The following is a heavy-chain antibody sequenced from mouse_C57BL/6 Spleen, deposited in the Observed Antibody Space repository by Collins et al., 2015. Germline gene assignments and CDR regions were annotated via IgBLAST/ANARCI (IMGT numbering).Heavy chain of an antibody. CDR1: GYTFTDYE. CDR2: IDPETGGT. J-gene: IGHJ2*01. V-gene: IGHV1-15*01. D-gene: IGHD1-1*01. Sequence: QVQLQQSGAGLVRPGASVTLSCKASGYTFTDYEMHWVKQTPVHGLEWIGAIDPETGGTAYNQKFKGKAILTADKSSSTAYMELRSLTSEDSAVYYCTRREIYYYGSSPYYFDYWGQGTTLTVSS. CDR3: TRREIYYYGSSPYYFDY.